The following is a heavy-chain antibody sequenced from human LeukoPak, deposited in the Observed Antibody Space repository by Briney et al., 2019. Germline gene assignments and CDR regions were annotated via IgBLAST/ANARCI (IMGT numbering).Heavy chain of an antibody. CDR1: GYTFTSYY. CDR3: ARDRKDIVAANDAFDI. D-gene: IGHD5-12*01. J-gene: IGHJ3*02. Sequence: ASVKVSCKASGYTFTSYYMHWVRQAPGQGLEWMGIINPSGGSTSYAQKFQGRVTMTRDTSTSTVYMELSSLRSEDTAVYYCARDRKDIVAANDAFDIWGQGTMVTVSS. V-gene: IGHV1-46*01. CDR2: INPSGGST.